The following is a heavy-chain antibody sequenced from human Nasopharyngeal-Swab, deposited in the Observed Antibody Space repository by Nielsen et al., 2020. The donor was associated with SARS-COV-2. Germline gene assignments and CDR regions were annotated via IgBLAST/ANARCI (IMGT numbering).Heavy chain of an antibody. CDR1: GGTFSSYA. J-gene: IGHJ4*02. D-gene: IGHD5-24*01. CDR2: NSAYNGNT. CDR3: ARGWGRDVYTIGLDY. Sequence: ASVKVSCQASGGTFSSYAISWVRQDPGQGLEWMGWNSAYNGNTNYAQKLQGRVTMTTDTSKSTAYMELRSLRSDDPAVYYCARGWGRDVYTIGLDYWGQGTLVTVSS. V-gene: IGHV1-18*01.